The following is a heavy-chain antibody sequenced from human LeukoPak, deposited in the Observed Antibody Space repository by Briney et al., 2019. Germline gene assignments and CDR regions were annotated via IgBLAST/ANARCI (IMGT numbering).Heavy chain of an antibody. CDR1: GGSFSGYY. D-gene: IGHD3-10*01. V-gene: IGHV4-34*01. Sequence: PSETLSLTCGVFGGSFSGYYWTWVRQAPGKGLEWIGEINEGGTTNYNASLNNRVTLSVDTSKNQFSLKLTSLAAADTGVFYCARALMTLVRGVPRTTWFDPWGQGTLVTVSS. CDR2: INEGGTT. CDR3: ARALMTLVRGVPRTTWFDP. J-gene: IGHJ5*02.